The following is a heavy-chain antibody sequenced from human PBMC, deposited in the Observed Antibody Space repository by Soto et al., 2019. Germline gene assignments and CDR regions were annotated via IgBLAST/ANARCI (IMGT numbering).Heavy chain of an antibody. Sequence: SETLSLTCAVYGGSFSGYYWSRIRQPPGKGLEWIGEINHSGSTNYNPSLKSRVTISVDTSKNQFSLKLSSVTAADTAVYYCARGPKLPRPFSAVRGVMREGLFDPWRQGTLVTV. CDR2: INHSGST. D-gene: IGHD3-10*01. CDR3: ARGPKLPRPFSAVRGVMREGLFDP. J-gene: IGHJ5*02. V-gene: IGHV4-34*01. CDR1: GGSFSGYY.